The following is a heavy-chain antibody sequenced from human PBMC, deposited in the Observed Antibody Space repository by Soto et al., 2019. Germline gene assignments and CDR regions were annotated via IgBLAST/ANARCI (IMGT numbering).Heavy chain of an antibody. J-gene: IGHJ4*02. Sequence: EVQLLESGGGVVQPGGSLRLSCVASGFNFKKFAMAWVRQAAGEGLEWVSGISCCGGSASYADSVKGRFSIARDDSKNKMSLQLNSLSVEDTAQYYCAKAEGQQWLIPPLDNWGQGTLVTVS. D-gene: IGHD6-19*01. CDR3: AKAEGQQWLIPPLDN. V-gene: IGHV3-23*01. CDR2: ISCCGGSA. CDR1: GFNFKKFA.